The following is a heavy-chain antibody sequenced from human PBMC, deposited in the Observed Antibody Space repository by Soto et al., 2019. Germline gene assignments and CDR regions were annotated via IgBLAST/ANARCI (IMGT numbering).Heavy chain of an antibody. CDR1: GFTFDDYA. D-gene: IGHD3-22*01. V-gene: IGHV3-9*01. Sequence: EVQLVESGGGLVQPGRSLRLSCGASGFTFDDYAMHWVRQAPGKGLEWVSGISWNSGSIGYADSVKGRFTISRDNAKNSLYLQMNSLRAEDTALYYCAKDLGSSGYFDYWGQGTLVTVSS. CDR2: ISWNSGSI. J-gene: IGHJ4*02. CDR3: AKDLGSSGYFDY.